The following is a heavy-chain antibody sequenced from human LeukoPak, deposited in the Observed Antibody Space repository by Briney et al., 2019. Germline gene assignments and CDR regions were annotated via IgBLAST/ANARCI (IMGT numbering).Heavy chain of an antibody. CDR2: INPSTGVT. D-gene: IGHD2-15*01. Sequence: ASVKVSCKASKYTFTNYCIHWVRQAPGQGFEWMGWINPSTGVTSYAQKFQGRVTMTRDTSISTAYMDLSRLRSDDTAIYFCATDTPPYCNGGSCYFDWGQGTLVTVSS. CDR1: KYTFTNYC. J-gene: IGHJ4*02. CDR3: ATDTPPYCNGGSCYFD. V-gene: IGHV1-2*02.